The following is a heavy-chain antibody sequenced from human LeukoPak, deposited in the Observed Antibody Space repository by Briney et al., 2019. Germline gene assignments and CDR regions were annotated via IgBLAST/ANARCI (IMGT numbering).Heavy chain of an antibody. CDR2: ISSNGGST. D-gene: IGHD5-18*01. CDR1: GFTFSSYA. Sequence: AGGSLRLSCAASGFTFSSYAMHWVRQAPGKGLEYVSAISSNGGSTYYANSVKGRFTISRDNSKNTLYLQMGSLRAEDMAVYYCARAQVGYSYRSAGTDYYYYMDVWGKGTTVTISS. V-gene: IGHV3-64*01. CDR3: ARAQVGYSYRSAGTDYYYYMDV. J-gene: IGHJ6*03.